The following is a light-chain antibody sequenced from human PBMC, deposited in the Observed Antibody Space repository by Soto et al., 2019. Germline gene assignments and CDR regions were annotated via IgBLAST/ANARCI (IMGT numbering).Light chain of an antibody. CDR3: QQYSDNWT. CDR2: KAS. J-gene: IGKJ1*01. Sequence: DIQMTQSPSTLSASVGDRVSITCRASQSIRSWMAWDQQKPDTAPKLLIYKASTLQSGVPSRFSGSGSGTEFTLNISSLQPDDFATYYCQQYSDNWTFGQGTKVEIK. V-gene: IGKV1-5*03. CDR1: QSIRSW.